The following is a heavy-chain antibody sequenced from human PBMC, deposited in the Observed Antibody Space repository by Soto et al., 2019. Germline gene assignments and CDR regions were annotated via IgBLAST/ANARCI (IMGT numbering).Heavy chain of an antibody. CDR2: ISANGRNA. J-gene: IGHJ4*02. CDR3: AKDPASLGWLAFGALFDS. Sequence: GGSLRLSCAASGFTFSNYAMNWIRQAPGKGLEWLSSISANGRNAYYADSVKGRFTISRDRSKNTLYLQLDSLRVEDTAIYFSAKDPASLGWLAFGALFDSWGQGTLVTVSS. V-gene: IGHV3-23*01. D-gene: IGHD3-22*01. CDR1: GFTFSNYA.